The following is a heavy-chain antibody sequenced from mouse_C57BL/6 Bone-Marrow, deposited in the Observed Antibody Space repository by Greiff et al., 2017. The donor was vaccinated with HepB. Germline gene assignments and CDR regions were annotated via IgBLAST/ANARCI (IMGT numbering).Heavy chain of an antibody. D-gene: IGHD1-1*01. CDR1: GFTFNTYA. Sequence: EVQRVESGGGLVQPKGSLKLSCAASGFTFNTYAMHWVRQAPGKGLEWVARIRSKSSNYATYYADSVKDRFTISRDDSQSMLYLQMNNLKTEDTAMYYCVREAFITTVVEAYFDYWGQGTTLTVSS. CDR3: VREAFITTVVEAYFDY. CDR2: IRSKSSNYAT. J-gene: IGHJ2*01. V-gene: IGHV10-3*01.